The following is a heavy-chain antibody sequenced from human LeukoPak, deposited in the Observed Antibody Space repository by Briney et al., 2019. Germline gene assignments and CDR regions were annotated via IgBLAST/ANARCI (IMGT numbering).Heavy chain of an antibody. V-gene: IGHV4-31*03. CDR3: ARGKRGYSGYDISYYFDY. CDR2: IYYSGST. D-gene: IGHD5-12*01. J-gene: IGHJ4*02. CDR1: GGSISSGGYY. Sequence: SQTLSLTCTVSGGSISSGGYYWSWIRQHPGKGLEWIGYIYYSGSTYYNPSLKSRVTISVDTSKNQFSLKLSSVTAADTAVYYCARGKRGYSGYDISYYFDYWGQGTLVTVSS.